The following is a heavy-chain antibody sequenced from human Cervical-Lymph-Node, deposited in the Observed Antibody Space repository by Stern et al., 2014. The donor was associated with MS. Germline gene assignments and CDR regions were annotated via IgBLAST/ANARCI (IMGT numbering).Heavy chain of an antibody. CDR3: ARDLGCSSTSCYGYYYGMDG. J-gene: IGHJ6*02. D-gene: IGHD2-2*01. CDR1: GYTFTSYG. Sequence: VQLVESGAEVKKPGASVKVSCKASGYTFTSYGISWVRQAPGQGLEWMGWISAYNGNTNYAQKLQGRVTLTTDTSTSTAYMELRSLRSDDTAVYYCARDLGCSSTSCYGYYYGMDGWGQGTTVTVSS. CDR2: ISAYNGNT. V-gene: IGHV1-18*04.